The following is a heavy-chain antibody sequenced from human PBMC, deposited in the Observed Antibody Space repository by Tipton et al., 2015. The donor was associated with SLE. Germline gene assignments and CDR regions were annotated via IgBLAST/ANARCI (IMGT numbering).Heavy chain of an antibody. Sequence: TLSLTCTVSGGSISSHYWSWFRQPPGKGLEWFGYIYYSGSTNYNPSLKSRVTISVDTSKNQFSLKLSSVTAADTAVYYCARGKSSGYYYDFDYWGQGTLVTVSS. J-gene: IGHJ4*02. D-gene: IGHD3-22*01. CDR1: GGSISSHY. CDR3: ARGKSSGYYYDFDY. V-gene: IGHV4-59*11. CDR2: IYYSGST.